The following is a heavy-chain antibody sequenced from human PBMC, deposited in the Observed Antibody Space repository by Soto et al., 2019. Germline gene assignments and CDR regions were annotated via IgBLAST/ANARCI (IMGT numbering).Heavy chain of an antibody. CDR1: GFTFSLYP. J-gene: IGHJ4*02. CDR2: LSSTAGTI. CDR3: ARDNNWSYDY. D-gene: IGHD1-1*01. Sequence: GGSLRLSCAASGFTFSLYPMRCVRQSTGKRLARVAFLSSTAGTIYYADPVKGRFTISRDNSKNTLYLQMNSLRAEDTAVYYCARDNNWSYDYWGQGSLVTVSS. V-gene: IGHV3-23*01.